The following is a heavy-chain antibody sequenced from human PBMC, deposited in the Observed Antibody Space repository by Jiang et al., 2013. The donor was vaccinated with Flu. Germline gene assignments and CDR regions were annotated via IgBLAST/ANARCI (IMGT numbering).Heavy chain of an antibody. Sequence: PGLVKPSGTLSLTCAVSGGSISSSNWWSWVRQPPGKGLEWIGEIFHSGSTNYNPSLKSRVTISVDTSKNQFSLKMSSVTAADTAVYYCARLYYGSGTFDYWGQGTLVTVSS. V-gene: IGHV4-4*02. CDR1: GGSISSSNW. CDR3: ARLYYGSGTFDY. D-gene: IGHD3-10*01. J-gene: IGHJ4*02. CDR2: IFHSGST.